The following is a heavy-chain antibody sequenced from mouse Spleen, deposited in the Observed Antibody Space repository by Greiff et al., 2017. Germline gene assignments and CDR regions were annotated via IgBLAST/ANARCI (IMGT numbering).Heavy chain of an antibody. J-gene: IGHJ1*03. D-gene: IGHD1-1*01. CDR3: ARSTNHYYGSSGWYFDV. Sequence: QVTLKVSGPGILQSSQTLSLTCSFSGFSLSTSGMGVSWIRQPSGKGLEWLAHIYWDDDKRYNPSLKSRLTISKDTSRNQVFLKITSVDTADTATYYCARSTNHYYGSSGWYFDVWGTGTTVTVSS. CDR2: IYWDDDK. CDR1: GFSLSTSGMG. V-gene: IGHV8-12*01.